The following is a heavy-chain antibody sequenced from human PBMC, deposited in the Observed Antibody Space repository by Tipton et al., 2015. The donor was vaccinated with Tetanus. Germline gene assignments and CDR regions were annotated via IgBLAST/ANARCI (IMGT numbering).Heavy chain of an antibody. CDR2: IYFSGHT. V-gene: IGHV4-30-4*07. D-gene: IGHD6-19*01. CDR1: GGSISSGGYS. J-gene: IGHJ6*02. Sequence: TLSLTCAVSGGSISSGGYSWSWIRQPPGKGLEWIGYIYFSGHTKYNPSLNSRVTMSVDTSNNQFSLRLTSVTEADTAIYYCARHSGWYNFYNGMDVWGQGTTVTVSS. CDR3: ARHSGWYNFYNGMDV.